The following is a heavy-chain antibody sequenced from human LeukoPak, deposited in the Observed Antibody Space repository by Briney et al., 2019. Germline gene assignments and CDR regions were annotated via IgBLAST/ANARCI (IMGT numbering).Heavy chain of an antibody. J-gene: IGHJ4*02. V-gene: IGHV3-23*01. Sequence: GGSLRLSCAAPGFTFTSYAMSWVRQAPGKGLEWVSTIGGSGSVTFYADSVKGRFTISRDKSKNTLYLQMNSLRAEDTAVYFCAREGDYDYWGQGTLVTVSS. CDR2: IGGSGSVT. D-gene: IGHD4-17*01. CDR1: GFTFTSYA. CDR3: AREGDYDY.